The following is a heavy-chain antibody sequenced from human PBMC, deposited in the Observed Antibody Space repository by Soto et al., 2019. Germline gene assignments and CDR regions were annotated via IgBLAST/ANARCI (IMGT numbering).Heavy chain of an antibody. CDR2: INPSGGST. CDR3: ATHIVVVTATQYFQH. Sequence: ASVKVSCKASGYTFTSYYMHWVRHAPGQGLEWLGIINPSGGSTSYAQKFQGRVTMTRDTSTSTVYMELSSLRSEDTAVYYCATHIVVVTATQYFQHWGQGTLVTVSS. D-gene: IGHD2-21*02. CDR1: GYTFTSYY. J-gene: IGHJ1*01. V-gene: IGHV1-46*01.